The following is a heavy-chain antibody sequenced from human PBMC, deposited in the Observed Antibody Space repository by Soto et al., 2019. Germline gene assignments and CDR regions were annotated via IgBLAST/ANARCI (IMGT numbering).Heavy chain of an antibody. D-gene: IGHD1-1*01. CDR3: ASCHWNGPNDY. CDR1: GLTVSDNY. CDR2: IYRGGDT. J-gene: IGHJ4*02. Sequence: EVQLEESGGGLVQPGGSLRLSCAASGLTVSDNYIRWVRHAPGKGLEWVSGIYRGGDTYYADSVKGRFTISRDNSKNTVYLQMNSLRDEDTAVYYCASCHWNGPNDYWGQGTLVTVSS. V-gene: IGHV3-66*01.